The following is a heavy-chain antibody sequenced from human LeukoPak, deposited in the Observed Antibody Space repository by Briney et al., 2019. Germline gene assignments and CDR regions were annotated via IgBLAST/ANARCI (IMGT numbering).Heavy chain of an antibody. Sequence: ASVKVSCKASGYTFTSYDINWVRQATGQGLEWMGWMNPNSGNTGYAQKFQGRVTMTRDTSTSTVYMELSSLRSEDTAVYYCARVYSGYDYVDYWGQGTLVTVSS. V-gene: IGHV1-8*01. CDR3: ARVYSGYDYVDY. J-gene: IGHJ4*02. CDR2: MNPNSGNT. CDR1: GYTFTSYD. D-gene: IGHD5-12*01.